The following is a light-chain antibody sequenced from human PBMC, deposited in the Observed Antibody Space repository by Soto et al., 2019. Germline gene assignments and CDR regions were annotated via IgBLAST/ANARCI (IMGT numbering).Light chain of an antibody. Sequence: DIQMTQSPSSLSASVGDRVTITCRASQSISSYLNWYQQKPGKAPKLLIYAASSLQSGVPSRFSGSGSGTDFTLTISSLQPEEFATYYCQQSYSTPPNFGQGTRLEIK. V-gene: IGKV1-39*01. CDR2: AAS. J-gene: IGKJ5*01. CDR1: QSISSY. CDR3: QQSYSTPPN.